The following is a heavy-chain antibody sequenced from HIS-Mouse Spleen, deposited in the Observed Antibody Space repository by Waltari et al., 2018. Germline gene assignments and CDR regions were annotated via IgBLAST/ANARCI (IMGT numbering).Heavy chain of an antibody. CDR1: GGSISSSSYY. J-gene: IGHJ2*01. CDR3: AREIPYSSSWYDWYFDL. D-gene: IGHD6-13*01. CDR2: IYYSGST. V-gene: IGHV4-39*07. Sequence: QLQLQESGPGLVKPSETLSLTCTVSGGSISSSSYYWGWIRQPPGKGLEWIGSIYYSGSTYSHPSLQSRVTISVDTSKNQFSLKRSSVTAADTAVYYCAREIPYSSSWYDWYFDLWGRGTLVTVSS.